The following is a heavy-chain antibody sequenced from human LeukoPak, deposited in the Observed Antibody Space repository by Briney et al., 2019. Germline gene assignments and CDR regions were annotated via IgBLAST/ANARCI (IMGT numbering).Heavy chain of an antibody. CDR1: GGSISSYY. V-gene: IGHV4-59*01. CDR3: ARSVGSERDFDY. D-gene: IGHD1-26*01. CDR2: IYYSGST. J-gene: IGHJ4*02. Sequence: SETLSLTCTVSGGSISSYYWSWIRQPPGKGLEWIGYIYYSGSTNYNPSLKSRVTISVDTSNNQFSLKLSSVTAADTAVYYCARSVGSERDFDYWGQGTLVSVSS.